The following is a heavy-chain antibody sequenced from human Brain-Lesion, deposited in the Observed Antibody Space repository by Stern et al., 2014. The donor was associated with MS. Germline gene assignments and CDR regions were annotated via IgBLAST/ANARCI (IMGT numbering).Heavy chain of an antibody. J-gene: IGHJ4*02. CDR2: FRDSGST. CDR1: GASISSSRDY. V-gene: IGHV4-39*01. D-gene: IGHD1-26*01. Sequence: QVQLQESGPGLVKPSETLFLTCTVSGASISSSRDYWGWIRQPPGKGLEWIGSFRDSGSTYYNPPLKSRVPISVDTSTNQVSLKLTFLTAADTAVYFCARHYDRLLRSSFDSWGQGILVTVSS. CDR3: ARHYDRLLRSSFDS.